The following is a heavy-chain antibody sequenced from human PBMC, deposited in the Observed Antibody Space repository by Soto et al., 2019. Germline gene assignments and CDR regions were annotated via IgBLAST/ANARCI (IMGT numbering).Heavy chain of an antibody. D-gene: IGHD1-26*01. Sequence: GGSLRLSCAASGFSFSSYSMTWVRQAPGRGLGWVSSVSSGSTYIYYADSVKGRFTISRDNAKNSLYLQMNSLRAEDTAVYYCARWVTGTYRDLDYWGQGTLVTVSS. CDR1: GFSFSSYS. J-gene: IGHJ4*02. CDR3: ARWVTGTYRDLDY. CDR2: VSSGSTYI. V-gene: IGHV3-21*01.